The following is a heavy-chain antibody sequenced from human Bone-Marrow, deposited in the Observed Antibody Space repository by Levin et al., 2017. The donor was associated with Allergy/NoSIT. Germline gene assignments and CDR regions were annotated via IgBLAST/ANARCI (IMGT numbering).Heavy chain of an antibody. CDR1: GHTFTGYT. CDR3: AGGDHYYSYMDV. CDR2: INPNSGGT. Sequence: ASVKVSCKASGHTFTGYTIHWVRQAPGQGLEWMGRINPNSGGTNYAQKFQGRVTMTSDTSISTAYMELSRLSSGDTALYYCAGGDHYYSYMDVWGKGTTVTVSS. D-gene: IGHD3-16*01. J-gene: IGHJ6*03. V-gene: IGHV1-2*06.